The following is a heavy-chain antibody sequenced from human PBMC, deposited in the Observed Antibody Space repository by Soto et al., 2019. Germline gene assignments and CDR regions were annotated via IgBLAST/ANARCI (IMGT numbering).Heavy chain of an antibody. D-gene: IGHD3-3*01. Sequence: AGGSLRLSCAASGFTFSSYAMSWVRQAPGKGLEWVSAISGSGGSTYYADSVKGRFTISRDNSKNTLYLQMNSLRAEDTAVYYCAKEPKTYYDFWSGYYYFDYWGQGTLVTVSS. J-gene: IGHJ4*02. CDR2: ISGSGGST. V-gene: IGHV3-23*01. CDR1: GFTFSSYA. CDR3: AKEPKTYYDFWSGYYYFDY.